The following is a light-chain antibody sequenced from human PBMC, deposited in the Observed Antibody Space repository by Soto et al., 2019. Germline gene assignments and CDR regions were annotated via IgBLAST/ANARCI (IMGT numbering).Light chain of an antibody. Sequence: DIQMTQSPSSLSASVGDRVTINCRASQGIGTYLVWYQQRQGRAPKLLIYDASSLLSGVPSRFSGSGSGTDFTLTISSLQPEDCATYYGQQSYRTPYTFGQGTKLETK. J-gene: IGKJ2*01. CDR2: DAS. V-gene: IGKV1-39*01. CDR3: QQSYRTPYT. CDR1: QGIGTY.